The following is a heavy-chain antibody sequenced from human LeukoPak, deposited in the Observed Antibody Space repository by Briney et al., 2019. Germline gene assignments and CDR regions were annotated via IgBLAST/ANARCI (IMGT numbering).Heavy chain of an antibody. V-gene: IGHV5-51*01. D-gene: IGHD3-22*01. CDR2: IYPGDSDT. CDR3: ARVLGHDSSGYYPYYFDY. J-gene: IGHJ4*02. Sequence: GESLKISCKGSGYSFTSYWIGWVRQMPGKGLEWMGIIYPGDSDTRYSPSFQGQVTISADKSISTAYLQWSSLKASDTAMYYCARVLGHDSSGYYPYYFDYWGQGTLVTVSS. CDR1: GYSFTSYW.